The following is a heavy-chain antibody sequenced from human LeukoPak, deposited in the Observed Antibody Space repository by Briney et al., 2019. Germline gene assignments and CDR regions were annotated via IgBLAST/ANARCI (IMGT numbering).Heavy chain of an antibody. CDR3: AREYYDSSGYFPSLRFDP. Sequence: KPSETLSLTCTVSGGSISSYYWSWIRQPPGKGLEWIGYIYYSGSTNYNPSLESRVTISVDTSKNQFSLKLSSVTAADTAVYYCAREYYDSSGYFPSLRFDPWGQGTLVTVSS. J-gene: IGHJ5*02. CDR1: GGSISSYY. D-gene: IGHD3-22*01. V-gene: IGHV4-59*01. CDR2: IYYSGST.